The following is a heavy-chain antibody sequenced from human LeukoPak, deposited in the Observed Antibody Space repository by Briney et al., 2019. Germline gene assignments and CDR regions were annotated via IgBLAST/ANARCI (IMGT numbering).Heavy chain of an antibody. Sequence: GGSLRLSCAASGFSFSRYWMNWVRQAPGKGLEWVANIKGDGIEKNYVDSVKGRFSISRDSAMNSLYLQMDSLRAEDTAVYYCAKEGAYPIITYDSWGQGALVTVSS. CDR1: GFSFSRYW. CDR3: AKEGAYPIITYDS. D-gene: IGHD3-10*01. J-gene: IGHJ5*01. CDR2: IKGDGIEK. V-gene: IGHV3-7*01.